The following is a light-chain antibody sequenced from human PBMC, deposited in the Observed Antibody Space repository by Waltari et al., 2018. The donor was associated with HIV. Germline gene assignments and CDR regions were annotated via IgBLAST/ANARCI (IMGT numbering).Light chain of an antibody. CDR1: TSAVGPDNF. J-gene: IGLJ1*01. Sequence: QSVLTQPRSVSGSPGQSVTISCTGLTSAVGPDNFVSWYQQHPGQAPKLLIFDVTKRPSGVPPRFSGSRSGNTASLTISPLQTGDEADYYCCSFSGNFVFGTGTEVTV. V-gene: IGLV2-11*01. CDR2: DVT. CDR3: CSFSGNFV.